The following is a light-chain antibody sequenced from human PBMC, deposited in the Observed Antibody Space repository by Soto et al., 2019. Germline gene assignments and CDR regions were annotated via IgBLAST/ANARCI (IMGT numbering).Light chain of an antibody. J-gene: IGLJ2*01. V-gene: IGLV2-8*01. CDR3: SSSAGTKNMV. CDR2: EVS. CDR1: PSDVVASNY. Sequence: SALTQPPSASGSPGQSVTISCTGTPSDVVASNYVSWYQQQPGKAPKLMISEVSKRPSGVPDRFAGSKSGNTASLTVSGLQAEDEADYYCSSSAGTKNMVFGAGTKLTVL.